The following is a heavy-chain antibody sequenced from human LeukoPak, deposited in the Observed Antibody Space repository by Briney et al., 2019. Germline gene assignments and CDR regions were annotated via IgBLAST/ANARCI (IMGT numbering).Heavy chain of an antibody. D-gene: IGHD5-18*01. CDR3: ARVGYSYGYYYYYYMDV. CDR2: IYSGGST. J-gene: IGHJ6*03. Sequence: GGSLRLSCAASGFTVSSNYMSWVRQAPGKGLEWVSVIYSGGSTYYADSVKGRFTISRDNSKNTLYLQMNSLRAEDTAVYYCARVGYSYGYYYYYYMDVWGKGTTVTISS. CDR1: GFTVSSNY. V-gene: IGHV3-66*01.